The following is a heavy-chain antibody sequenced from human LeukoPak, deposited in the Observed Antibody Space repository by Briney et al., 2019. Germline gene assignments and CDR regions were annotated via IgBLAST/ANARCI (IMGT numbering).Heavy chain of an antibody. CDR1: GGSISSSSYY. J-gene: IGHJ4*02. V-gene: IGHV4-39*01. Sequence: SETLSLTCTVSGGSISSSSYYWGWIRQPPGKGLEWIGSIYYSGSTNYNPSLKSRVTISEDTSKNQFSLKLTSVTAADTAVYYCARGGSRVFDFWGQGTLVTVSS. CDR2: IYYSGST. D-gene: IGHD2-2*01. CDR3: ARGGSRVFDF.